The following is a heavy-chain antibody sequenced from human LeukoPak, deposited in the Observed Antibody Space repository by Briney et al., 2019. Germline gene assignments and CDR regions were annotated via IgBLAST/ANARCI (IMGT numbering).Heavy chain of an antibody. D-gene: IGHD6-13*01. CDR2: IKEDGSEK. V-gene: IGHV3-7*01. CDR3: ASGRQLGY. CDR1: GFTFSNYW. Sequence: GGSLSLSCAASGFTFSNYWMSWVRQAPGKGLEWVANIKEDGSEKYYVDSVKGRFTISRDNARNSLYLQMNSLRAEDTAVYYCASGRQLGYWVQGTLVTVSS. J-gene: IGHJ4*02.